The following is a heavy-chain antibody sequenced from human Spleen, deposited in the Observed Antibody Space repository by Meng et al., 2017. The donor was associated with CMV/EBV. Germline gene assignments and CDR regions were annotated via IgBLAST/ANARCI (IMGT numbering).Heavy chain of an antibody. Sequence: GESLKISCATSGFTFSNYDMHWVRQAPGKGLEYLSGIGSNGGSTYDADSVKGRFTISRDNSNNTLFLQMNTLRVEDTAVYYCARGDFDYWGQGTLVTVSS. CDR2: IGSNGGST. CDR3: ARGDFDY. CDR1: GFTFSNYD. V-gene: IGHV3-64*02. J-gene: IGHJ4*02.